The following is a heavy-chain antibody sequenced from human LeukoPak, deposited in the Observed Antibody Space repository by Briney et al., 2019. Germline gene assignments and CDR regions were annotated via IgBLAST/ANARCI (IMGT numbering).Heavy chain of an antibody. D-gene: IGHD2-21*02. Sequence: GGSLRLXCAASGFTFDDYGMSWVRQAPGKELEWVSGINWNGGSTGYADSVKGRFTISRDNAKNSLYLQMNSLRAEDTALYYCARDCEKGGDCPYYFDYWGQGTLVTVSS. J-gene: IGHJ4*02. CDR2: INWNGGST. CDR1: GFTFDDYG. V-gene: IGHV3-20*04. CDR3: ARDCEKGGDCPYYFDY.